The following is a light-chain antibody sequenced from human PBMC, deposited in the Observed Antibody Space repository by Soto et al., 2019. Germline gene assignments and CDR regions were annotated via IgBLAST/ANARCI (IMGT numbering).Light chain of an antibody. CDR2: GNS. CDR3: QSYDSSPSVV. V-gene: IGLV1-40*01. Sequence: QSVLTQPPSVSGAPGQRVTISCTGSSSNIGAGYDVHWYKQLPGTAPKLLIYGNSNRPSGVPDRFSGSKSGTSASLAITGLQAEDEADYYCQSYDSSPSVVFGGGTKVTVL. CDR1: SSNIGAGYD. J-gene: IGLJ2*01.